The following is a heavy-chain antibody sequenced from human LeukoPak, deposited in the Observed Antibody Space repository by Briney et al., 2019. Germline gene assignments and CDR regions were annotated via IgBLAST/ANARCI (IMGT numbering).Heavy chain of an antibody. CDR1: GGSFSGYY. CDR2: INHSGST. D-gene: IGHD6-13*01. J-gene: IGHJ4*02. Sequence: PSETLSLTCAAYGGSFSGYYWSWIRQPPGKGLEWIGEINHSGSTNYNPSLKSRVTISVGTSKNQFSLKLSSVTAADTAVYYCARARSIAAAGTYDYWGQGTLVTVSS. CDR3: ARARSIAAAGTYDY. V-gene: IGHV4-34*01.